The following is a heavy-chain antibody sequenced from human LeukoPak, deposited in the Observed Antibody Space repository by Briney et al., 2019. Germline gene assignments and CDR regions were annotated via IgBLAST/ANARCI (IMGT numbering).Heavy chain of an antibody. Sequence: SQTLSLTCAVSGGSISSGGYSWSWIRQPPGTGLEWIGYIYHSGSTYYNPSLKSRVTISVDRSKNQFSLKLSSVTAADTAVYYCARGTGTHHFYYYYGMDVWGQGTTVTVSS. V-gene: IGHV4-30-2*01. CDR2: IYHSGST. CDR3: ARGTGTHHFYYYYGMDV. CDR1: GGSISSGGYS. D-gene: IGHD1-1*01. J-gene: IGHJ6*02.